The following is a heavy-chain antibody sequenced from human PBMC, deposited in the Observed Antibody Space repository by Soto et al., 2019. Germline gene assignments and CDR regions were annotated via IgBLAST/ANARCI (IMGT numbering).Heavy chain of an antibody. CDR1: GFTFSSYA. Sequence: GGSLRLSCVASGFTFSSYAMSWVRQAPGKGLEWVSAISGSGTNTYYADSVKGRFTISRDNSKNTLYLQMNSLRAEDTAVYYCAKDLPSSPYFDFWSGLLIDYWGQGTLVTVSS. D-gene: IGHD3-3*01. V-gene: IGHV3-23*01. CDR2: ISGSGTNT. J-gene: IGHJ4*02. CDR3: AKDLPSSPYFDFWSGLLIDY.